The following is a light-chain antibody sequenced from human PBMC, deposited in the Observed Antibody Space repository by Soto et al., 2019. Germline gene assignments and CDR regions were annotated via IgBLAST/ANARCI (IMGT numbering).Light chain of an antibody. CDR3: QQANRFPYT. Sequence: DIQMTQSPSSVSASVGDRVTITCRASQGISSYLAWYQQKPGKAPKLLIHSASSLESGVPSRCSGSGSGTDFTLTISSLHPDDFAPYFCQQANRFPYTFGQGTNLDI. V-gene: IGKV1D-12*01. J-gene: IGKJ2*01. CDR2: SAS. CDR1: QGISSY.